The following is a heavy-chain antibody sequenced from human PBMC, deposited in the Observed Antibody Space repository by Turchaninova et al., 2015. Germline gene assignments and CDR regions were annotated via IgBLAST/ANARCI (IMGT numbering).Heavy chain of an antibody. CDR2: IYYSGST. J-gene: IGHJ4*02. D-gene: IGHD5-24*01. CDR1: GGSINSGGYY. Sequence: LQESGPGLVKPSQTLSLTCTVSGGSINSGGYYWSWIRQHPGKGLEWIGYIYYSGSTYYNPSLKSRVTISVDTSKNQFSLKLRSVTAADTAVYHCAREVGYNSYFDNWGQGTLVTVSS. CDR3: AREVGYNSYFDN. V-gene: IGHV4-31*03.